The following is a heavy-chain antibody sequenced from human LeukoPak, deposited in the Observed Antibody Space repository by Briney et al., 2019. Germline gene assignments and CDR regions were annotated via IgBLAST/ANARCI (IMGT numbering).Heavy chain of an antibody. CDR1: GVSISSYY. CDR3: ARANSGWSINFDY. D-gene: IGHD6-19*01. CDR2: IHTSGST. Sequence: SETLSLTCTVSGVSISSYYWSWIRQPAGKGLEWIGRIHTSGSTNYNPSLKSRVTMSVDTSKNQFSLKMSSVTAADTAVYYCARANSGWSINFDYWDQGTLVTVSS. J-gene: IGHJ4*02. V-gene: IGHV4-4*07.